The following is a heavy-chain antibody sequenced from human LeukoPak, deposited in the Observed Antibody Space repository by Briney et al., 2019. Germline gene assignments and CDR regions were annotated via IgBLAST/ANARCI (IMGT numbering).Heavy chain of an antibody. CDR3: ARQVWFGELALGI. V-gene: IGHV4-59*08. CDR1: GGSISSYY. D-gene: IGHD3-10*01. Sequence: PSETLSLTCTVSGGSISSYYWSWIRQPPGKGLEWIGYIYYSGSTNYNPSLKSRVTISVDKSKNQFSLKLSSVTAADTAVYYCARQVWFGELALGIWGQGTMVTVSS. J-gene: IGHJ3*02. CDR2: IYYSGST.